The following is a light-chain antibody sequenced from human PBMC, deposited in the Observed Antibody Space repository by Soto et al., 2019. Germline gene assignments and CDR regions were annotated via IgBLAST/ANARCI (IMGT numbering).Light chain of an antibody. CDR3: HQLKTYPYT. J-gene: IGKJ2*01. V-gene: IGKV1-9*01. CDR1: QDVARF. CDR2: AAS. Sequence: DIQLTQSPSFLSASVGGRVTITCRASQDVARFLAWFQQKPGKASQLLIYAASTLQSGVPSRFSGSGSGTEFSLTISSLQPEDFATYYCHQLKTYPYTFGQGTRVEIK.